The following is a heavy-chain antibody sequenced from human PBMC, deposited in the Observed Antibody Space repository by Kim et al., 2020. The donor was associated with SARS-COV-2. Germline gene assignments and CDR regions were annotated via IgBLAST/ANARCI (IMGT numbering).Heavy chain of an antibody. D-gene: IGHD3-22*01. Sequence: KGRFTISRDNAKNSLYLQMNSLRAEDTAVYYCARDGYYYDSSGYLPYFDYWGQGTLVTVSS. V-gene: IGHV3-11*06. J-gene: IGHJ4*02. CDR3: ARDGYYYDSSGYLPYFDY.